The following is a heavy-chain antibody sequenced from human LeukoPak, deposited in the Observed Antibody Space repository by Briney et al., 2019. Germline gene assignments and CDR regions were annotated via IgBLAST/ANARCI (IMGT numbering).Heavy chain of an antibody. Sequence: GGSLRLSCAAPGFAFSSNSMNWVRQAPGKGLEWVSFISSSSTTIYYADSVKGRFTISRDNAKNSLYLQMNSLRVEDTAVYYCATDRGRFFDYWGQGVLVTVSS. V-gene: IGHV3-48*01. D-gene: IGHD3-10*01. J-gene: IGHJ4*02. CDR3: ATDRGRFFDY. CDR2: ISSSSTTI. CDR1: GFAFSSNS.